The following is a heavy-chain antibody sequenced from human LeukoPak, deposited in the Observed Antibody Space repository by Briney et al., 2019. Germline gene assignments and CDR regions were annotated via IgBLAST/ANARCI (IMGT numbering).Heavy chain of an antibody. V-gene: IGHV1-69*05. CDR3: ARDLGYGDYG. CDR1: GGTFSSYT. J-gene: IGHJ4*02. Sequence: SVKVSCKASGGTFSSYTISWVRQAPGQGLEWMGRIIPIFGTANYAQKFQGRVTITTDESTSTAYMELSSLRSEDTAVYYCARDLGYGDYGWGQGTLVTVSS. CDR2: IIPIFGTA. D-gene: IGHD4-17*01.